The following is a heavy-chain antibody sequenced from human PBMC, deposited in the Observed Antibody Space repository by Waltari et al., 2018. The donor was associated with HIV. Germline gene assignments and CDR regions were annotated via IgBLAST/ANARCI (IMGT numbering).Heavy chain of an antibody. V-gene: IGHV3-48*01. CDR2: ISSSSRTI. J-gene: IGHJ4*01. Sequence: EVQLLQSGGGLVQHGGSLRLSCAASGYHVSSHTIIWVRQAPGKGLEWLSYISSSSRTIYYADSVEGRFTVSRDNARNSAYLQMNSLKVEDTAVYYCAREFGTIDNFDYWGQGTLVSVSS. CDR3: AREFGTIDNFDY. D-gene: IGHD3-16*01. CDR1: GYHVSSHT.